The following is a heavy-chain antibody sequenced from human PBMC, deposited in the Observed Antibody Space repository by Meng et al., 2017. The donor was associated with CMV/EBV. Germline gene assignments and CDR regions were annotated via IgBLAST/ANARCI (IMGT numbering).Heavy chain of an antibody. V-gene: IGHV4-4*07. CDR1: GGSISSYY. D-gene: IGHD2-21*01. Sequence: VQLHAPGPGLWYPSAPLSLTCTVSGGSISSYYWSWIRQPAGKGLEWIGRIYTSGSTNYNPSLKSRVTMSVDTSKNQFSLKLSSVTAADTAVYYCARGSYYRYVIDYWGQGTLVTVSS. CDR3: ARGSYYRYVIDY. CDR2: IYTSGST. J-gene: IGHJ4*02.